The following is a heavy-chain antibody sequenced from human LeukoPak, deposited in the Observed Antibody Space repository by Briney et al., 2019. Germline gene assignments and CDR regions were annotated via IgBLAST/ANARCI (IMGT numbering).Heavy chain of an antibody. V-gene: IGHV3-23*01. J-gene: IGHJ1*01. D-gene: IGHD3-22*01. CDR3: AKANEYYYDSSGYLSIAYFQH. CDR1: GFTFSRYA. CDR2: IGGSGGAI. Sequence: GGSLRLSCGASGFTFSRYAMSWVRQAPGKGLQWVSEIGGSGGAIYYADSVKGRFTISRDNSKNTLYLQMNSLRAEDTAVYYCAKANEYYYDSSGYLSIAYFQHWGQGTLVTVSS.